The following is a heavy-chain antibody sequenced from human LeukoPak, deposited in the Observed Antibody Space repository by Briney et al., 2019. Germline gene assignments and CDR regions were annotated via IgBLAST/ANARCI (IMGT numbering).Heavy chain of an antibody. CDR3: ASSFDSSSPFQH. D-gene: IGHD6-13*01. J-gene: IGHJ1*01. CDR1: GYSISSGYY. V-gene: IGHV4-38-2*02. CDR2: IYHSGST. Sequence: SETLSLTCTVSGYSISSGYYWGWIRQPPGKGLEWIGSIYHSGSTYYNPSLKSRVTISVDTSKNQFSLKLSSVTAADTAVYYCASSFDSSSPFQHWGQGTLVTVSS.